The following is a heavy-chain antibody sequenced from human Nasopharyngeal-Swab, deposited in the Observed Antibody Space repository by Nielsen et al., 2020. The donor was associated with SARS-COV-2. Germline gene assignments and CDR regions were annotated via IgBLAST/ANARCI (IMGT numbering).Heavy chain of an antibody. CDR1: GASTSDISYW. CDR2: IRYSGST. D-gene: IGHD6-6*01. J-gene: IGHJ5*02. V-gene: IGHV4-39*01. CDR3: ARRRSGSSSADP. Sequence: SETLSLTCTVSGASTSDISYWWIWIRQPPGKGLEWIGNIRYSGSTYYNPSLKSRATISVDTSRNQFSLKLSSVTAADTAVYYCARRRSGSSSADPWGQGTLVTVSS.